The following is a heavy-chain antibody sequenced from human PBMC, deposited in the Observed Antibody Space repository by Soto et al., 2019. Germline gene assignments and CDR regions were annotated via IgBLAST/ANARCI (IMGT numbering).Heavy chain of an antibody. V-gene: IGHV3-23*01. CDR3: AQAGPCTGVSFYFYHLDS. CDR2: ISGSGATP. Sequence: EVQLLESGGGLLQPGGSLRLSCSASGFTFNNYAMAWVRQAPGEGLEWVSGISGSGATPYYADSVKGRVTIARDSSKNTLFLQIYSLRAEDTPVCISAQAGPCTGVSFYFYHLDSWGQGTLVTVSS. D-gene: IGHD2-15*01. CDR1: GFTFNNYA. J-gene: IGHJ4*02.